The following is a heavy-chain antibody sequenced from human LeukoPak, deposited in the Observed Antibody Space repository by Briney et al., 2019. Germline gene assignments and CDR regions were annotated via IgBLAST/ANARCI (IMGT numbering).Heavy chain of an antibody. J-gene: IGHJ5*02. CDR3: ARVGDGYNYHA. V-gene: IGHV3-48*03. CDR2: ISSSGSTI. CDR1: GFTFSSYE. D-gene: IGHD5-24*01. Sequence: GGSLRLSCAASGFTFSSYEMNWVRQAPGKGLEWVSYISSSGSTIYYADSVKGRFTISRDNAKNSLYLQMNGLRAEDTAVYYCARVGDGYNYHAWGQGTLVTVSS.